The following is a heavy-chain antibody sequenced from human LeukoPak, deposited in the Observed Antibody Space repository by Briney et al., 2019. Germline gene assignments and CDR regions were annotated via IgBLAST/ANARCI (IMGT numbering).Heavy chain of an antibody. CDR2: IYPGDSDV. Sequence: GESLKISCSGSGYTVTNYWLGLVRQMPGKGLEWMGIIYPGDSDVRYSPSFQGQVTISADKSLTTAYLQWTSLKASDTAMYYCARSWVAGSGTVLAYCGQGTLVTVSS. V-gene: IGHV5-51*01. CDR1: GYTVTNYW. D-gene: IGHD1-14*01. CDR3: ARSWVAGSGTVLAY. J-gene: IGHJ4*02.